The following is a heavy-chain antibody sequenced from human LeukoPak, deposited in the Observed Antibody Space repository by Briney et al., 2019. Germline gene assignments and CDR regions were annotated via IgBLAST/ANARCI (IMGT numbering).Heavy chain of an antibody. CDR2: INHSGST. D-gene: IGHD3-22*01. CDR3: ATYYYDSSGSYYFDY. CDR1: GGSISNYY. Sequence: SETLSLTCTVSGGSISNYYWSWIRQPPGKGLEWIGEINHSGSTNYNPSLKSRVTISVDTSKNQFSLKLSSVTAADTAVYYCATYYYDSSGSYYFDYWGQGTLVTVSS. J-gene: IGHJ4*02. V-gene: IGHV4-34*01.